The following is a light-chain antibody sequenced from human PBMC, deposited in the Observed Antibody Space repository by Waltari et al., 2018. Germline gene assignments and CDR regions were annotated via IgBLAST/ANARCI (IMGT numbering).Light chain of an antibody. CDR3: YSAADNKMI. CDR1: VLAKQY. V-gene: IGLV3-27*01. Sequence: SYDLTQPSSVSVSPGQTATITCSGDVLAKQYGRGFKKKPGQAPLLVIYKDSQRPSGIPERLSGTTSGTTITLTISGAQAEDEADYYCYSAADNKMIFGGGTKLTVL. CDR2: KDS. J-gene: IGLJ2*01.